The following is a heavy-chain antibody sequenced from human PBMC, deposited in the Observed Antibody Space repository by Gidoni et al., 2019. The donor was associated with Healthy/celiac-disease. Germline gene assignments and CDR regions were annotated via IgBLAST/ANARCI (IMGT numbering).Heavy chain of an antibody. V-gene: IGHV4-34*01. CDR2: INHSGST. CDR1: GGSFSGCY. J-gene: IGHJ4*02. D-gene: IGHD6-13*01. CDR3: ARGVAAAGTDY. Sequence: QVQLQQWGAGLLEPSETLFLTCAVYGGSFSGCYGRWIRQPPGKGLEWIGEINHSGSTNYNPTLKSRVTISVDTSKNQFTLKLSSVTAADTAVYDCARGVAAAGTDYWGQGTLVTVSS.